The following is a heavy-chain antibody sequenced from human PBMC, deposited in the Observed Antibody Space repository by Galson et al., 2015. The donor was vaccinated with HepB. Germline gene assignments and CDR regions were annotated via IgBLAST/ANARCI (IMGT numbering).Heavy chain of an antibody. CDR3: ARKGGLGWFGELSNDYYFDY. CDR1: GYTFTSYA. D-gene: IGHD3-10*01. Sequence: SVKVSCKASGYTFTSYAMNWVRQAPGQGLEWMGWINTNTGNPTYAQGFTGRFVFSLDTSVSTACLQISSLKAEDTAVYYCARKGGLGWFGELSNDYYFDYWGQGTLVTVSS. CDR2: INTNTGNP. V-gene: IGHV7-4-1*02. J-gene: IGHJ4*02.